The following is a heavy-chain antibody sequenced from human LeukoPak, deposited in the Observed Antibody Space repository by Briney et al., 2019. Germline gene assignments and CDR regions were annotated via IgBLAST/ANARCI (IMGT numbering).Heavy chain of an antibody. CDR3: ATDIGRVVVTPFDY. Sequence: GSLRVSCTVSGYTLTELWMHWVRQAPGTGLEWMGGFYPDDGVTIYAQTLQGRVTMTEDTSTDIAYMELSSLRSEHTAVYCCATDIGRVVVTPFDYWGQGTLVTVSS. J-gene: IGHJ4*02. D-gene: IGHD2-15*01. CDR1: GYTLTELW. CDR2: FYPDDGVT. V-gene: IGHV1-24*01.